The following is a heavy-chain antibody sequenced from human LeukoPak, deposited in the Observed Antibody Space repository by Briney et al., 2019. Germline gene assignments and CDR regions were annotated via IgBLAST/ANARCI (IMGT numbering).Heavy chain of an antibody. CDR2: IYHSGST. V-gene: IGHV4-30-2*01. D-gene: IGHD3-9*01. J-gene: IGHJ4*02. CDR1: GGSISSGGYH. Sequence: SETLSLTCTVSGGSISSGGYHWSWIRQPPGKGLEWIGYIYHSGSTYYNPSLKSRVTISVDRSNTQFSLKLSSVTAADTAVYYCARAYYDILTGYYRSYYFDYWGQGTLVTVSS. CDR3: ARAYYDILTGYYRSYYFDY.